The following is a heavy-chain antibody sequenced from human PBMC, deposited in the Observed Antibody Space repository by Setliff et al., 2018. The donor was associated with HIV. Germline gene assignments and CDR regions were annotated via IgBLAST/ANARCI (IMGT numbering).Heavy chain of an antibody. V-gene: IGHV3-53*01. CDR3: AKSGYCGSSTCRNYFYYMDV. D-gene: IGHD2-2*01. Sequence: PGGSLRLSCAASGFTVSSNYMNWVRQAPGKGLEWVSIIYSGGTTYNADSVKGRFTISRDNSNNTLYLQMNSLRAEDTAVYYCAKSGYCGSSTCRNYFYYMDVWGKGTTVTVSS. CDR1: GFTVSSNY. J-gene: IGHJ6*03. CDR2: IYSGGTT.